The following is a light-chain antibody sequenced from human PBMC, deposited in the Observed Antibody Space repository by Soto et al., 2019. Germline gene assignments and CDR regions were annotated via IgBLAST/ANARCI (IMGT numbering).Light chain of an antibody. CDR1: SSDIGAYDL. Sequence: SALTQPASVSASTGQSITISCSGNSSDIGAYDLVSWYQQHPGRAPKLIMYEVSHRFSGLSYRFSGSKSGNTASLTISGLQAEDEGDYYCTSFAPGRIYVFGSGTKVTVL. J-gene: IGLJ1*01. CDR2: EVS. V-gene: IGLV2-14*03. CDR3: TSFAPGRIYV.